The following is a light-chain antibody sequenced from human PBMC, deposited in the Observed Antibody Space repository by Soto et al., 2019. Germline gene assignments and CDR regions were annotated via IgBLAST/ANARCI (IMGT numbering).Light chain of an antibody. J-gene: IGKJ4*01. CDR1: QTVFYSSNNKNY. CDR2: WAS. Sequence: DIVMTQSPDSLAVSLGERATINCKSSQTVFYSSNNKNYLAWYQQKPGQPPKLLIYWASARDSGVPDRFSGSGSGTDFTLTISSLQAEDVAIYYCLQDYNYPFTFGGGTKVEIK. V-gene: IGKV4-1*01. CDR3: LQDYNYPFT.